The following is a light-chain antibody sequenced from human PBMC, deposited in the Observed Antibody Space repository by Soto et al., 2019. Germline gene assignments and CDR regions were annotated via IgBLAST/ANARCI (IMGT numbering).Light chain of an antibody. V-gene: IGLV3-21*04. CDR2: HDS. CDR3: QVWNSGSDLDVV. Sequence: SSELTQPPSVSVAPGKTARITCGGNNIGGKSVHWYQQKPGQAPVLVIYHDSDRPSGIPERFSGSNSGNTATLTISRGEAGDEADYYCQVWNSGSDLDVVFGGGTKLTVL. J-gene: IGLJ2*01. CDR1: NIGGKS.